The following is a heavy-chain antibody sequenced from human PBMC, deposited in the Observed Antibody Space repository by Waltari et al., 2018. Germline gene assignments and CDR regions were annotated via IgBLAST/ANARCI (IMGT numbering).Heavy chain of an antibody. Sequence: QLQLQESGPRLVKPSETLSLTCTVSGGSISSSSYYWGWIRQPPGKGLEWIGRIYYSGSTYYNPSLKSRVTISVDTSKNQFSLKLSSVTAADTAVYYCARHVLGYSSGWYYFDYWGQGTLVTVSS. CDR2: IYYSGST. CDR1: GGSISSSSYY. J-gene: IGHJ4*02. D-gene: IGHD6-19*01. V-gene: IGHV4-39*01. CDR3: ARHVLGYSSGWYYFDY.